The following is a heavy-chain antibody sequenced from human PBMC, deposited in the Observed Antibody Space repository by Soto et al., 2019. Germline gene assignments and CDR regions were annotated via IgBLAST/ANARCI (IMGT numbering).Heavy chain of an antibody. CDR3: AMIPVDTYMIYWFDP. D-gene: IGHD3-16*01. CDR1: GGYGIGRNDC. Sequence: SVTLSLSYSVAGGYGIGRNDCWTWIRQPPGKGLEWVGHIYYSGSTNYSPSLKSRVTISLNTPNNQFSLKVTSVTAADTAVYYCAMIPVDTYMIYWFDPWGQGTLVTVFS. J-gene: IGHJ5*01. CDR2: IYYSGST. V-gene: IGHV4-61*01.